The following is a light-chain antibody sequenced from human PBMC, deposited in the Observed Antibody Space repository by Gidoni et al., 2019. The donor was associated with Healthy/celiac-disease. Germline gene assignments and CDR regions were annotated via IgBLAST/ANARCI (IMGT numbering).Light chain of an antibody. J-gene: IGKJ4*01. CDR2: GAS. Sequence: EIVMTQSPATLSVSPGERATLSCRASQSVSSNLAWYQQKPGQAPRLLIYGASTRATGIPARFSGSGSGTEFTLTISRLQYEDFAVYYCQQYNNWPPVTFGGGTKVEIK. CDR3: QQYNNWPPVT. CDR1: QSVSSN. V-gene: IGKV3-15*01.